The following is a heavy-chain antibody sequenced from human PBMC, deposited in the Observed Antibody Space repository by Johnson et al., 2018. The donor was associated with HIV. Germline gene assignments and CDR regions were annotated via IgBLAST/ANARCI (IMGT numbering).Heavy chain of an antibody. Sequence: VHLVESWGGVVQPGGSLRLSCAASGFTFSSYAMHWVRQAPGKGLEWVSGISWNSGSIGYADSVKGRFTISRDNAKNSLYLQMNSLRAEDTAVYYCAKDPYSRKDAFDIWGQGTMVTVSS. CDR2: ISWNSGSI. V-gene: IGHV3-9*01. CDR1: GFTFSSYA. D-gene: IGHD1-14*01. CDR3: AKDPYSRKDAFDI. J-gene: IGHJ3*02.